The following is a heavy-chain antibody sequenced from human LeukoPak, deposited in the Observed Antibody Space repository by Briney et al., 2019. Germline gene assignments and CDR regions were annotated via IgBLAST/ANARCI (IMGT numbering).Heavy chain of an antibody. V-gene: IGHV3-30*02. CDR3: AKWFLPIAPAGTEVF. J-gene: IGHJ4*02. Sequence: GGSLRLSCAASGFTFSSYGMHWVRQAPGKGLEWVAFIRYDGNNKFYADSVKGRFTISRDNSKNTLYLHMNSLRAEDTALYYCAKWFLPIAPAGTEVFWGQGTLVTVSS. CDR2: IRYDGNNK. CDR1: GFTFSSYG. D-gene: IGHD6-13*01.